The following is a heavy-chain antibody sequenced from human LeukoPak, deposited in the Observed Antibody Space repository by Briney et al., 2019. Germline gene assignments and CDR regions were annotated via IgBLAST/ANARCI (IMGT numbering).Heavy chain of an antibody. CDR2: TDYTSKWYN. V-gene: IGHV6-1*01. Sequence: SQTLSLTCAISGDSFTSINVAWNWIRQPPSRGLEWLGRTDYTSKWYNDYAVSVQARITITPNTSMNQCSLQLNSVAPEDTAVYYCARDVGSSGWYTFCGWGQGTLVTASS. D-gene: IGHD6-19*01. CDR1: GDSFTSINVA. J-gene: IGHJ4*02. CDR3: ARDVGSSGWYTFCG.